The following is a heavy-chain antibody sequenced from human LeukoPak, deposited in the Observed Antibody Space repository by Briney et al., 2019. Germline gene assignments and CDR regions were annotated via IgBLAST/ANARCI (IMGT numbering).Heavy chain of an antibody. CDR3: ASMGVNDFWSGYYHIDY. D-gene: IGHD3-3*01. V-gene: IGHV1-69*13. J-gene: IGHJ4*02. CDR1: GGTFSSYA. Sequence: SVKVSCKASGGTFSSYAISWVRQAPGQGLEWMGGIIPIFGTANYAQKFQGRVTITADESTSTDYMELSSLRSEDTAVYYCASMGVNDFWSGYYHIDYWGQGTLVTVSS. CDR2: IIPIFGTA.